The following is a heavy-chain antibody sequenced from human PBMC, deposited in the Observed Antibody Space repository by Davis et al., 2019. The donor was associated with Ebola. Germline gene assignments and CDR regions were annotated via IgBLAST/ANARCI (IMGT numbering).Heavy chain of an antibody. CDR2: ISSSSSYI. D-gene: IGHD1-26*01. J-gene: IGHJ4*02. CDR3: ARATSGTYLLNY. CDR1: GFTFSSYW. V-gene: IGHV3-21*04. Sequence: PGGSLRLSCAASGFTFSSYWMSWVRQAPGKGLEWVSSISSSSSYIYYADSVKGRFTISRDNAKNSLYLQMNSLKTEDTAVYYCARATSGTYLLNYWGQGTLVTVSS.